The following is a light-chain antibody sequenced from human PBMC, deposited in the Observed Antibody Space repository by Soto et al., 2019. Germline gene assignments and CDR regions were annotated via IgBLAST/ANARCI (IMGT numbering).Light chain of an antibody. CDR1: QSVSGW. Sequence: DIQMTQSPSTLPASVGDRVTITCRASQSVSGWLAWYQQKAGKAPKLLIYKASTLETAAPSRFSGSGSGTEFTLTISSLQPDDSATYYCQQYNSYPYTFGQGTK. CDR2: KAS. CDR3: QQYNSYPYT. J-gene: IGKJ2*01. V-gene: IGKV1-5*03.